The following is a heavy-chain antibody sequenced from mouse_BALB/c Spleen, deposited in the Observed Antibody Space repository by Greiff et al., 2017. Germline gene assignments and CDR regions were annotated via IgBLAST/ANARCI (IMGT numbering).Heavy chain of an antibody. V-gene: IGHV3-6*02. CDR3: ARLNYGSSYNFDY. Sequence: EVKLMESGPGLVKPSQSLSLTCSVTGYSITSGYYWNWIRQFPGNKLEWMGYISYDGSNNYNPSLKNRISITRDTSKNQFFLKLNSVTTEDTATYYCARLNYGSSYNFDYWGQGTTLTVSS. CDR1: GYSITSGYY. D-gene: IGHD1-1*01. J-gene: IGHJ2*01. CDR2: ISYDGSN.